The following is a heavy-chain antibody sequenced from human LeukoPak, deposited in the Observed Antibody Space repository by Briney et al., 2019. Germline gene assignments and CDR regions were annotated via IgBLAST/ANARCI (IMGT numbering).Heavy chain of an antibody. CDR2: IYYSEST. J-gene: IGHJ6*03. V-gene: IGHV4-59*11. D-gene: IGHD6-13*01. Sequence: PSETLSLTCAVYGGSFSGHYWSWIRQPPGKGLEWIGYIYYSESTNYNPSLKSRVTISVDTSKNQFSLKLSSVTAADTAVYYCARRAAAGPYYYYMDVWGKGTTVTVSS. CDR1: GGSFSGHY. CDR3: ARRAAAGPYYYYMDV.